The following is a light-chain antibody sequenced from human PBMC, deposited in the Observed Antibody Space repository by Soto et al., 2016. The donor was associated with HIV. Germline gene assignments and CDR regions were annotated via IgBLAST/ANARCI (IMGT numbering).Light chain of an antibody. CDR2: AAS. CDR1: QGISNS. Sequence: DIQMTQSPSSLSASVGDRVTITCRASQGISNSLAWYQQKPGKAPKLLLYAASRLESGVPSRFSGSGSGTGYTLTISSLQPEDFATYYCQQYYSTLWTFGQGTKVEIK. J-gene: IGKJ1*01. CDR3: QQYYSTLWT. V-gene: IGKV1-NL1*01.